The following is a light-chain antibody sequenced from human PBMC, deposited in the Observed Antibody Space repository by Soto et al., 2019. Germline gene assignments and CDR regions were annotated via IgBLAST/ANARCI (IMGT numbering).Light chain of an antibody. CDR3: SSYAGSNTVV. CDR1: SSDIGSYNL. J-gene: IGLJ2*01. Sequence: QSALTQPASVSGSPGQSITISCTGNSSDIGSYNLVSWYLQYPGKAPKLMIYEGSKRPSGVSNRFSGSKSGNTASLTISGLQAEDEADYYCSSYAGSNTVVFGGGTKLTGL. CDR2: EGS. V-gene: IGLV2-23*01.